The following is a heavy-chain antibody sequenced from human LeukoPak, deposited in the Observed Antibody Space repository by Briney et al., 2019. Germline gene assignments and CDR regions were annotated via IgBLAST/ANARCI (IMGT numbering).Heavy chain of an antibody. CDR1: GGSISSYY. CDR2: IYYSGST. Sequence: SETLSLTCAVSGGSISSYYWSWIRQPPGKGLEWIGYIYYSGSTNYNPSLKSRVTISVDTSKNQFSLKLSSVTAADTAVYYCARRIMITFGGVIVTWFDPWGQGTLVTVSS. J-gene: IGHJ5*02. V-gene: IGHV4-59*08. D-gene: IGHD3-16*02. CDR3: ARRIMITFGGVIVTWFDP.